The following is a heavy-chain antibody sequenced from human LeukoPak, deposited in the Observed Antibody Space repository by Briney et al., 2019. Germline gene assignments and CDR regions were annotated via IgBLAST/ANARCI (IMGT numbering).Heavy chain of an antibody. CDR1: GFTFSNAW. CDR3: ARGGTSGYSSTRHFWGGNYYFDY. J-gene: IGHJ4*02. CDR2: IDGAGGEK. Sequence: PGGSLRLSCAASGFTFSNAWMTWVRQAPGKGLEWVGNIDGAGGEKHYVDSVKGRFTISRDNAKTSLYLHMNSLRAEDTAVYYCARGGTSGYSSTRHFWGGNYYFDYWGQGSLVTVSS. D-gene: IGHD2-2*01. V-gene: IGHV3-7*01.